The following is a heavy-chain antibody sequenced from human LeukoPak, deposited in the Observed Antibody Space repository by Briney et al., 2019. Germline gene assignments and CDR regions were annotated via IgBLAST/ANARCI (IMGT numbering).Heavy chain of an antibody. CDR3: ARGYCSGGSCEGGFDY. CDR2: INPSGGST. D-gene: IGHD2-15*01. J-gene: IGHJ4*02. Sequence: GASVKVSCKASGYTFTSYYMHWVRQAPGQGLEWMGIINPSGGSTSYAQKFQGRVTMTRDTSTSTVYMELSSLRSEDTAVYYCARGYCSGGSCEGGFDYWGQGTLVTVSS. CDR1: GYTFTSYY. V-gene: IGHV1-46*01.